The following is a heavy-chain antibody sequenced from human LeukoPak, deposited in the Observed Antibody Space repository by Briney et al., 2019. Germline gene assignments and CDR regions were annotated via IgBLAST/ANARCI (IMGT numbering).Heavy chain of an antibody. CDR2: ITGSGGST. CDR3: AKANRNYYGMDV. CDR1: GITSSSYG. V-gene: IGHV3-23*01. D-gene: IGHD2/OR15-2a*01. J-gene: IGHJ6*02. Sequence: GGSLRLSCAASGITSSSYGMVWVRQAPGKGLEWVSAITGSGGSTYYADSVKGRWTIARDNSKTTVYLQMHSLRAEDTALYYCAKANRNYYGMDVWGQGTTVTVSS.